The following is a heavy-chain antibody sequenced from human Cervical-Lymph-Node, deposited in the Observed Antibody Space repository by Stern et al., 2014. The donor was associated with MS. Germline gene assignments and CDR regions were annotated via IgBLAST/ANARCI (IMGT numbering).Heavy chain of an antibody. J-gene: IGHJ4*02. CDR2: IWYDGSNK. V-gene: IGHV3-33*01. CDR3: ARDSSKGGSNY. D-gene: IGHD2-2*01. CDR1: GFTFSSYG. Sequence: VQLVESGGGVVQPGRSLRLACAASGFTFSSYGMHWVRQAPDKGLEWVAVIWYDGSNKYYADSVKGRFTISRDNSKNTLYLQMNSLRAEDTAVYYCARDSSKGGSNYWGQGTLVIVSS.